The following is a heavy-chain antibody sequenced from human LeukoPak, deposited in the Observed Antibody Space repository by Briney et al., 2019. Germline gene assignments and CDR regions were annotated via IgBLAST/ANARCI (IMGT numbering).Heavy chain of an antibody. V-gene: IGHV3-30*04. CDR1: GFTFRNYP. CDR3: ARDVGFGGYSRGIFDY. Sequence: GGSLRLSCLGSGFTFRNYPMYWVRQAPGKGLEWMAVISYDGNTKYYADSVKGRFTLSRDNSKNSLFLQMNSLRAEDTAVYYCARDVGFGGYSRGIFDYWGQGTLVTVSS. J-gene: IGHJ4*02. CDR2: ISYDGNTK. D-gene: IGHD2-15*01.